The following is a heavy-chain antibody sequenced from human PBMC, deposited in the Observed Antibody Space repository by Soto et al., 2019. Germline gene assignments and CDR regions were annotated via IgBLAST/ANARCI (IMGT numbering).Heavy chain of an antibody. Sequence: QVQLLESGPGVVKPSETLSLTCTVSGGSMNRGCDYWHWFRQPPGKGLEWIGNIHYGETAKYNPSLKSRLTVSADTSKNQFSLNLNSVTAADTAVYYCASGKRGPWYFDLWGRGTLVAVSS. J-gene: IGHJ2*01. CDR1: GGSMNRGCDY. CDR3: ASGKRGPWYFDL. V-gene: IGHV4-31*03. CDR2: IHYGETA.